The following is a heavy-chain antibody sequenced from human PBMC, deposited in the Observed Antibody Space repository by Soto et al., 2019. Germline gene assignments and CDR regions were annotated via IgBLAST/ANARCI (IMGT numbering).Heavy chain of an antibody. CDR3: ARAPDYGSGSSGRYYYFDL. CDR2: ISYAGSNE. CDR1: GFTFSNYA. J-gene: IGHJ2*01. V-gene: IGHV3-30-3*01. Sequence: QMQLVESGGGVVQPGRSLRLSCAASGFTFSNYAMNWVRQAPGKGLEWVAVISYAGSNEFYADSVKGRFTISRDNSKNTLSLQTNSLKAEDTAVYYCARAPDYGSGSSGRYYYFDLWGRGSLVTVSS. D-gene: IGHD3-10*01.